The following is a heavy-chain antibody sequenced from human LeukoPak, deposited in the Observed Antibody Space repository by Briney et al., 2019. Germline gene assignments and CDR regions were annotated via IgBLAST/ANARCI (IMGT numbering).Heavy chain of an antibody. CDR3: ARDDSSDFDY. Sequence: ASVKGSFKASGGTFSSYASSCVRHARGQRLEWMGRIIPILAIANYAQKFQGRVTITADKSTSTAYMELSSLRSEDTAVYYCARDDSSDFDYWGQGTLVTVSS. V-gene: IGHV1-69*04. CDR2: IIPILAIA. CDR1: GGTFSSYA. J-gene: IGHJ4*02. D-gene: IGHD3-22*01.